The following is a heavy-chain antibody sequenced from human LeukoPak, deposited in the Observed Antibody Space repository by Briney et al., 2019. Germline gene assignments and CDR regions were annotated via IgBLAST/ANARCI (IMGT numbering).Heavy chain of an antibody. CDR3: ARGLEYDSSGYYGY. D-gene: IGHD3-22*01. CDR1: GGSISSGSYY. CDR2: IYRSGRT. J-gene: IGHJ4*02. V-gene: IGHV4-61*02. Sequence: SETLSLTCTVSGGSISSGSYYWSWIRQPAGKGLEWIGRIYRSGRTNYNPSLKSRVTLSVDTSKNQFSLKLSSVTAADTAVYYCARGLEYDSSGYYGYWGQGTLVTVSS.